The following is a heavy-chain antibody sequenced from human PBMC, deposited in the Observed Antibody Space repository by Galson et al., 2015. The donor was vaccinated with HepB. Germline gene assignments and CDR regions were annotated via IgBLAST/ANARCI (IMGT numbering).Heavy chain of an antibody. CDR1: GFTFNTYT. V-gene: IGHV3-30-3*01. Sequence: SLRLSCAASGFTFNTYTMHWVRQAPGKGLEWVATISSAGTTQYYADSVRGRFTISRDNSQNILDLQMNTLRREDTAVYYCARDAMGRGSGSYSAVDYWGQGTLVTVSS. J-gene: IGHJ4*02. CDR2: ISSAGTTQ. CDR3: ARDAMGRGSGSYSAVDY. D-gene: IGHD1-26*01.